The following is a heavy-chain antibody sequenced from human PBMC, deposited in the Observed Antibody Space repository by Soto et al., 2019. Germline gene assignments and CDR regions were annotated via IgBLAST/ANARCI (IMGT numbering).Heavy chain of an antibody. J-gene: IGHJ5*02. Sequence: SETLSLTCGVSGGTVASSHWWSWVRQSPSRGLEWIGNVYHTGDTNFNPSLQSRVTFSVDKSNNQFSLRLTSLTAADTAVYFCAREIVTAGGNNYFDPWGPGTLVTVSS. V-gene: IGHV4-4*02. CDR3: AREIVTAGGNNYFDP. CDR1: GGTVASSHW. CDR2: VYHTGDT. D-gene: IGHD2-21*02.